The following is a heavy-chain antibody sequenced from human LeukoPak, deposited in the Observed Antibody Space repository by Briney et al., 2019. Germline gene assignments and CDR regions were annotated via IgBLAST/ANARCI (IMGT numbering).Heavy chain of an antibody. CDR1: GGSISSYY. V-gene: IGHV4-4*07. CDR2: IYSTGST. CDR3: ARQIASAGTAGFDF. D-gene: IGHD6-13*01. J-gene: IGHJ4*02. Sequence: SETLSLTCTVSGGSISSYYRSWIRQPAGKGLEWIGRIYSTGSTNYNPSLKSRVTMSVDTSKNQFSLRLRSVTAADTTVCYCARQIASAGTAGFDFWGQGALVTVSS.